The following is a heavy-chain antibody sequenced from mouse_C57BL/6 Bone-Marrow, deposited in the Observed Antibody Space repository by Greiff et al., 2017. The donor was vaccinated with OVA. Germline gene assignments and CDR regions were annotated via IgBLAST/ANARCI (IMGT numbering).Heavy chain of an antibody. CDR1: GFTFSSYA. V-gene: IGHV5-4*01. CDR3: ARENLYYFDY. CDR2: ISDGGSYT. J-gene: IGHJ2*01. Sequence: EVKVVESGGGLVKPGGSLKLSCAASGFTFSSYAMSWVRQTPEKRLEWVATISDGGSYTYYPDNVKGRFTISRNNAKNNLYLQMRQLKSEDTAMYYCARENLYYFDYWGQGTTLTGSS.